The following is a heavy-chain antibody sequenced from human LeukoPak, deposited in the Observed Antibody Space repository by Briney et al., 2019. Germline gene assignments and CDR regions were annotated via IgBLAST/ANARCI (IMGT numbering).Heavy chain of an antibody. CDR2: INHSGST. Sequence: PSETLSLTCAVYGGSFSGYYWSWIRQPPGKGLEWIGEINHSGSTNYNPSLKSRVTISVDTSKNQFSLKLSSVTAADTAVYYCARTPEYYFGYWGQGTLVTVSS. V-gene: IGHV4-34*01. J-gene: IGHJ4*02. CDR1: GGSFSGYY. CDR3: ARTPEYYFGY.